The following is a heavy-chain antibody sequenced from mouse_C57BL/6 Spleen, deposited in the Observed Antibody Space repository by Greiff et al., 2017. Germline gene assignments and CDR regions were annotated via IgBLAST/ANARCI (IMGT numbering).Heavy chain of an antibody. D-gene: IGHD1-1*01. Sequence: EVKVGESGGGLVKPGGSLKLSCAASGFTFSSYTMSWVRQTPEKRLEWVATISGGGGNTYYPDSVKGRFTISRDNAKNTLYLQMSSLRSEDTALYYCARQNYGSSPSWFAYWGQGTLVTVSA. CDR2: ISGGGGNT. V-gene: IGHV5-9*01. J-gene: IGHJ3*01. CDR3: ARQNYGSSPSWFAY. CDR1: GFTFSSYT.